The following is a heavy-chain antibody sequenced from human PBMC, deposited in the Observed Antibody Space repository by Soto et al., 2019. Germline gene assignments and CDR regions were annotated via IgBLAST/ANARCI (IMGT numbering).Heavy chain of an antibody. V-gene: IGHV3-48*04. Sequence: PGGSLRLSCAASGFTFSAYAMNWVRQAPGKGPEWVSCISFSSNTIYYADSVKGRFTISRDNAKNSLYLQMNSLRVEDPAIYYCARDGRFGEFSGVWGQGTLVTVSS. CDR1: GFTFSAYA. D-gene: IGHD3-10*01. CDR3: ARDGRFGEFSGV. J-gene: IGHJ4*02. CDR2: ISFSSNTI.